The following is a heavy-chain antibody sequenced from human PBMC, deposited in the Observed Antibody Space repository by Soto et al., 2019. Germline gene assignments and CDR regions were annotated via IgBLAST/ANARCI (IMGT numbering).Heavy chain of an antibody. CDR1: GFTFTSSA. J-gene: IGHJ6*02. V-gene: IGHV1-58*01. Sequence: QMQLVQSGPEVKKPGTSVKVSCKASGFTFTSSAVQWVRQARGQRLEWIGWIVVGSGNTNYAQKFQERVTITSDMSTGAAYVELSRGGCGDRGVYYWGGDGKDSNCPDYYCAWYGMDGWGRGTTVSVSS. CDR3: GGDGKDSNCPDYYCAWYGMDG. D-gene: IGHD4-4*01. CDR2: IVVGSGNT.